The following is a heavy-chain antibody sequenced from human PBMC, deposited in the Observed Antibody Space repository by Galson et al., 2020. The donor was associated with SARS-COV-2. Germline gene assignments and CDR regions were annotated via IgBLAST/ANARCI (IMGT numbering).Heavy chain of an antibody. D-gene: IGHD3-10*01. J-gene: IGHJ5*02. CDR3: ARLRPGSGGWFDP. Sequence: SQTLSLTCAVSGYSISSGYYWGWIRQPPGKGLEWIGSIYHSGSTYYNPSLKSRVTISVDTSKNQFSLKLSSVTAADTAVYYCARLRPGSGGWFDPWGQGTLVTVSS. CDR1: GYSISSGYY. CDR2: IYHSGST. V-gene: IGHV4-38-2*01.